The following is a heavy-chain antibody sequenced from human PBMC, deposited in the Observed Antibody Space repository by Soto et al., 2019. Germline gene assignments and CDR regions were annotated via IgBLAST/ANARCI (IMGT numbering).Heavy chain of an antibody. V-gene: IGHV1-69*12. Sequence: QVQLVQSGAEVKKPGSSVKVSCKASGGTFSSYAISWVRQAPGQGLEWMGGIIPIFGTANYAQKFQGRVTIPEGESTSTAYMALSSLRSEDTALYYCARDIVTTVTEYYYYGMDVWGQGTTVTVYS. D-gene: IGHD4-4*01. CDR2: IIPIFGTA. CDR3: ARDIVTTVTEYYYYGMDV. CDR1: GGTFSSYA. J-gene: IGHJ6*02.